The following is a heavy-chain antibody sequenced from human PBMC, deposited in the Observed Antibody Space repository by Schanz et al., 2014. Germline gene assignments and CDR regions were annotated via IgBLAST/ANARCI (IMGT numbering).Heavy chain of an antibody. J-gene: IGHJ4*02. CDR2: IIPSLGLA. CDR1: GGTFSSFG. D-gene: IGHD2-21*01. Sequence: VQLEQSGAEVKKPGSSVKVSCKASGGTFSSFGINWVRQAPGQGLEWMGRIIPSLGLAKYEQKFQDKVTITADTSTTTAYMELSGLRSEDTALYYCARDRLECGAECYSVEVFEIWGQGTLVIVSS. V-gene: IGHV1-69*04. CDR3: ARDRLECGAECYSVEVFEI.